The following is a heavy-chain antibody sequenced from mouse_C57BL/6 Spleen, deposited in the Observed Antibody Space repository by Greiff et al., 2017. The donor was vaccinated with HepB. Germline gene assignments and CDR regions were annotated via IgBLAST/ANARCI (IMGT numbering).Heavy chain of an antibody. D-gene: IGHD2-1*01. CDR1: GFTFSDYY. CDR2: INYDGSST. Sequence: EVMLVESEGGLVQPGSSMKLSCTASGFTFSDYYMAWVRQVPEKGLEWVANINYDGSSTYYLDSLKSRFIISRDNAKNILYLQMSSLKSEDTATYYCARGGDGNYPDYFDYWGQGTTLTVSS. V-gene: IGHV5-16*01. CDR3: ARGGDGNYPDYFDY. J-gene: IGHJ2*01.